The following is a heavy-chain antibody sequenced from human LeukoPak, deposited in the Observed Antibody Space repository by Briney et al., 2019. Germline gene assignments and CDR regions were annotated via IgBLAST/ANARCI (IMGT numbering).Heavy chain of an antibody. J-gene: IGHJ4*02. V-gene: IGHV4-59*08. CDR1: GGSISSYY. D-gene: IGHD1-26*01. CDR2: IYYSGGT. CDR3: AGLRGSYYGVDY. Sequence: SETLSLTCTVSGGSISSYYWSWIRQPPGKGLECIGYIYYSGGTNYNPSLESRVTISVDTSRNQFSLKLSSVTAADTAVYYCAGLRGSYYGVDYWGQGTLVTVSS.